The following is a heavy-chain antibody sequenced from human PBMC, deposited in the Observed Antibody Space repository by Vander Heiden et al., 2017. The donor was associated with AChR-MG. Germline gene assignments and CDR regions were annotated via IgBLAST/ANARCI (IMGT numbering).Heavy chain of an antibody. CDR2: ISGTSNVI. CDR1: GFSFSPYS. CDR3: ARDAGDWDEGNDAFDI. Sequence: EAQLVESGGGLVQPGGPLRLSRAASGFSFSPYSRNWVRPAPGKGLEWVAYISGTSNVIYYADSMKGRFTISRDNAKNSLYLEINNLRAEDTAVYHCARDAGDWDEGNDAFDIWGQVTMVTVSS. J-gene: IGHJ3*02. D-gene: IGHD1-1*01. V-gene: IGHV3-48*01.